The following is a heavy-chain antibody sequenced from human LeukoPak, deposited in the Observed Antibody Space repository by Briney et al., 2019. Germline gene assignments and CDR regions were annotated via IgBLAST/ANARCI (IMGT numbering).Heavy chain of an antibody. D-gene: IGHD3/OR15-3a*01. CDR1: GFTFSSYA. V-gene: IGHV3-30*04. CDR2: ISYDGSNK. J-gene: IGHJ6*02. CDR3: ARGAGLIYYYYGMDV. Sequence: GGSLRLSCAASGFTFSSYAMHWVRQAPGKGLEGVAVISYDGSNKYYADSVKGRFTISRDNSKNTLYLQMNSLRAEDTAVYYCARGAGLIYYYYGMDVWGQGTTVTVSS.